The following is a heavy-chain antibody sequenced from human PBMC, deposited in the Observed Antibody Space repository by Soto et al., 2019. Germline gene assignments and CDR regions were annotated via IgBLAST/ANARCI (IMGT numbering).Heavy chain of an antibody. CDR3: ARHRVGYCSSTSCSLLDY. D-gene: IGHD2-2*01. Sequence: QLQLQESGPGLVKPSETLSLTCTVSGGSISSSSYYWGWIRQPPGKGLEWIGSIYYSGSTYYNPSLKSRVTISVDTSKKQFSLKLSSVTAADPAVYYCARHRVGYCSSTSCSLLDYLGQGTLVTVSS. J-gene: IGHJ4*02. V-gene: IGHV4-39*01. CDR1: GGSISSSSYY. CDR2: IYYSGST.